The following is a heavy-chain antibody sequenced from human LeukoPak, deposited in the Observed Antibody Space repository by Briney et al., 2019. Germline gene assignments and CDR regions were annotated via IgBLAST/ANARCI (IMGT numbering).Heavy chain of an antibody. V-gene: IGHV3-49*04. CDR1: RFTFGDYA. CDR3: TRDQTPYY. J-gene: IGHJ4*02. Sequence: SGGSLRLSCTASRFTFGDYAMTWVRQAPGKGLEWVGFIASETYGGTAEYAASVKGRFTISRDDSKSIAYLQMNSLKTEDTAVYYCTRDQTPYYWGQGTLVTVSS. CDR2: IASETYGGTA.